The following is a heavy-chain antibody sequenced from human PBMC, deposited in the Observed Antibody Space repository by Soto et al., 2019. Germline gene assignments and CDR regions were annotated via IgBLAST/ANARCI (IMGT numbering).Heavy chain of an antibody. D-gene: IGHD3-22*01. CDR2: INHSGST. V-gene: IGHV4-34*01. CDR3: ARVGGGYYYVTS. CDR1: GGSFSGYY. J-gene: IGHJ5*02. Sequence: QVQLQQWGAGLLKPSETLSLTCAVYGGSFSGYYWSWIRQPPGKGLEWIGEINHSGSTNYNPSLKSRVTISVDTSKYQFSLKLRFVTAAETAVYCCARVGGGYYYVTSWGQGTLVTVSS.